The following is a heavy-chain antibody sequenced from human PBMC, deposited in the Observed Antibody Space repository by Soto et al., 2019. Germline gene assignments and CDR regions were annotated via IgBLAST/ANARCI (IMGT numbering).Heavy chain of an antibody. CDR1: GFTFSSYG. CDR2: IWYDGSNK. CDR3: ARANRQLGRDYYYCGMDV. J-gene: IGHJ6*02. V-gene: IGHV3-33*01. Sequence: QVQLVESGGGVVQPGRSLRLSCAASGFTFSSYGMHWVRQAPGKGLEWVAVIWYDGSNKYYADSVKGRFTISRDNSKKTLYLHMSSLRAEDTAVSYCARANRQLGRDYYYCGMDVWGPGTTVTVSS. D-gene: IGHD6-13*01.